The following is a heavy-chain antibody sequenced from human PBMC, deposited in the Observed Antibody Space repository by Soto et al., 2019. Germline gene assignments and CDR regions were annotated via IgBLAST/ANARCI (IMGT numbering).Heavy chain of an antibody. CDR3: ARVHYDSFWGVYRYFDY. V-gene: IGHV4-4*07. Sequence: SETLSLTCTVSGGSISSYYWSWIRQPAGKGLQWIGRIYTSGNTNYNPSLESRVTMSVDTSKNQFSLRLSSVTAADTAVYYCARVHYDSFWGVYRYFDYWGQGTQVTVS. CDR2: IYTSGNT. CDR1: GGSISSYY. D-gene: IGHD3-16*02. J-gene: IGHJ4*02.